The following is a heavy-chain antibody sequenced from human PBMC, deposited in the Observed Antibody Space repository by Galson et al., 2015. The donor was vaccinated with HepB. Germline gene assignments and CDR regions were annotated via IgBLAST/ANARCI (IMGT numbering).Heavy chain of an antibody. V-gene: IGHV3-48*01. J-gene: IGHJ4*02. D-gene: IGHD5-18*01. CDR3: ARESYIQRFGLGEFDH. CDR1: GFAFNDYN. Sequence: SLRLSCAASGFAFNDYNMNWVRQAPGKGLEWISYIGTSTRTSSSTIKYADSVRGRFTISRDNARKSLYLQMSSLRAEDTAVYYCARESYIQRFGLGEFDHWGQGALVTVSS. CDR2: IGTSTRTSSSTI.